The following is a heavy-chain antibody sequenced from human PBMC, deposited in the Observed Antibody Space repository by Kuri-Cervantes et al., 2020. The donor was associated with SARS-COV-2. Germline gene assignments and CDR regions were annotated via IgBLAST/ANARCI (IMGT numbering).Heavy chain of an antibody. D-gene: IGHD2-8*01. V-gene: IGHV3-74*01. J-gene: IGHJ5*02. CDR2: INSDGSST. CDR1: GFTFSSYW. Sequence: GGSLRLSCAASGFTFSSYWMHWVRQAPGKGLVWVSRINSDGSSTTYADSVKGRFTISRDNAKNTLYLQMNSLSGEDTAVYYCARARGYCTNGVCYLWFDPWGQGTLVTVSS. CDR3: ARARGYCTNGVCYLWFDP.